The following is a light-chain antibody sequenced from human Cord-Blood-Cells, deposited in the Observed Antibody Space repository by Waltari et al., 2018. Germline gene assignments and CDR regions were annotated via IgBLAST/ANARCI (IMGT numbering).Light chain of an antibody. V-gene: IGLV2-23*01. CDR2: EGS. Sequence: QSALTQPASVSGSPGQSITISCTGTSSDVGSYNLVSWYQQHPGKAPKLMIYEGSKRPSGVSNLFSGSKSGNTASLTISGLQAEDEAYYYCCSYAGSSTSVFGGGTKLTVL. CDR1: SSDVGSYNL. J-gene: IGLJ3*02. CDR3: CSYAGSSTSV.